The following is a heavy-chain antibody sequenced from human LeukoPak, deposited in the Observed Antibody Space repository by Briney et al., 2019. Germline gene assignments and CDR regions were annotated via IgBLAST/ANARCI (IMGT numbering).Heavy chain of an antibody. J-gene: IGHJ5*02. D-gene: IGHD3-3*01. CDR1: GGTFSSYA. CDR3: ARGITIASNWFDP. CDR2: IIPIFGTA. V-gene: IGHV1-69*13. Sequence: SVKVSCKASGGTFSSYAISRVRQAPGQGLEWMGGIIPIFGTANYAQKFQGRVTITADESTSTAYMELGSLRSEDTAVYYCARGITIASNWFDPWGQGTLVTVSS.